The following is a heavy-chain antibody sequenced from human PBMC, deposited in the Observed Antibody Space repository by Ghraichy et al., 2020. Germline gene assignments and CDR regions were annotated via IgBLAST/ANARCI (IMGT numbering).Heavy chain of an antibody. Sequence: GESLNISCAASGFTVSSNYMSWVRQAPGKGLEWVSVIYIGGSTYYADSVKGRFTISRDNSKNTLYLQMNSLRAEDTAVYYCARVPRAAAATWSQGTLVTVSS. J-gene: IGHJ5*02. CDR2: IYIGGST. CDR1: GFTVSSNY. V-gene: IGHV3-53*01. CDR3: ARVPRAAAAT. D-gene: IGHD6-13*01.